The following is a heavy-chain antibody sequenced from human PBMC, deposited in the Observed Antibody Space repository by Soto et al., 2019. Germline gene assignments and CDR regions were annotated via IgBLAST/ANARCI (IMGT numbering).Heavy chain of an antibody. D-gene: IGHD4-17*01. J-gene: IGHJ6*02. Sequence: PGGSLRLSCAASGFTFSDYYMSWIRQAPGKGLEWVSYISSSSSYTNYADSVKGRFTISRDNAKNSLYLQMNSLRAEDTAVYYCARDSTYYGDPYYYGMDVWGQGTTVTVSS. CDR3: ARDSTYYGDPYYYGMDV. CDR1: GFTFSDYY. V-gene: IGHV3-11*06. CDR2: ISSSSSYT.